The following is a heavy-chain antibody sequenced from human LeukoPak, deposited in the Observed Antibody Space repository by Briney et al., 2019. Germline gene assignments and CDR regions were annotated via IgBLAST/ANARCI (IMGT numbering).Heavy chain of an antibody. CDR2: INGDGSST. V-gene: IGHV3-74*03. D-gene: IGHD4/OR15-4a*01. CDR1: GFTFSDQW. J-gene: IGHJ4*02. CDR3: VKGAPFDY. Sequence: GGSLRLSCAASGFTFSDQWMHWVRQGPEKGLVWVSRINGDGSSTAYADFVKGRFTISRDNARNTLSLQMNSLRIEDTAIYYCVKGAPFDYWGQGTLVAASS.